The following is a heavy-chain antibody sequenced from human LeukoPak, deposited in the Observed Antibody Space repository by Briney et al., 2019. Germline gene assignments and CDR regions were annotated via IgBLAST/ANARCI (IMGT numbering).Heavy chain of an antibody. V-gene: IGHV3-21*01. Sequence: PGGSLRLSCAASGFTFSSLAMHWVRQAPGKGLEWVSSISSSSSYIYYADSVKGRFTISRDNAKNTLYLQMNSLRADDTAVYYCARGEMVQVYWGQGTLVTVSS. CDR2: ISSSSSYI. CDR3: ARGEMVQVY. CDR1: GFTFSSLA. D-gene: IGHD5-24*01. J-gene: IGHJ4*02.